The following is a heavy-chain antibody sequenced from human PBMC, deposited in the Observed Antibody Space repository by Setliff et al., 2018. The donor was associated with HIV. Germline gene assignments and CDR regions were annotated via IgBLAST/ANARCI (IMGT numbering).Heavy chain of an antibody. Sequence: ASVKVSCKTSGYTFTSYDINWVRQATGQGLERMGWMNPNSGNRGYAQKFQGRVTISRNTSISTAYMELSGLRSEDTAVYYCARGRGRYYDSRSYLDYWGQGTLVTVSS. J-gene: IGHJ4*02. D-gene: IGHD3-22*01. CDR3: ARGRGRYYDSRSYLDY. CDR2: MNPNSGNR. CDR1: GYTFTSYD. V-gene: IGHV1-8*03.